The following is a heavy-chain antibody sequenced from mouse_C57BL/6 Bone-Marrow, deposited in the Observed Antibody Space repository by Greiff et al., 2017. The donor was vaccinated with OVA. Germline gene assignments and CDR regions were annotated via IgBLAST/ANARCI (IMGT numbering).Heavy chain of an antibody. Sequence: VQLQQPGTELVKPGASVKLSCKASGYTFTSYWMHWVKQRPGQGLEWIGNINPSNGGTNYNEKFKSKATLTVDKSSSTAYMQLSSLTSADSAVYYCARCDYDGGWFAYWGQGTLVTVSA. CDR1: GYTFTSYW. CDR3: ARCDYDGGWFAY. D-gene: IGHD2-4*01. CDR2: INPSNGGT. V-gene: IGHV1-53*01. J-gene: IGHJ3*01.